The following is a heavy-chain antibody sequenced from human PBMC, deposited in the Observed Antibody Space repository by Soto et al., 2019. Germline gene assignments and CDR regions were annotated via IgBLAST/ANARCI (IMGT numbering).Heavy chain of an antibody. CDR1: GFTFSRYG. CDR2: ISYDGSNK. V-gene: IGHV3-30*18. CDR3: AKDSDYDSSGSPDY. Sequence: XXSLRLSCAACGFTFSRYGMQWVLQAPGKGLEWVAVISYDGSNKYYADSVKGRFTISRDNSKNTLYLQMNSLRAEDTAVYYCAKDSDYDSSGSPDYWGQGTLVTVS. J-gene: IGHJ4*02. D-gene: IGHD3-22*01.